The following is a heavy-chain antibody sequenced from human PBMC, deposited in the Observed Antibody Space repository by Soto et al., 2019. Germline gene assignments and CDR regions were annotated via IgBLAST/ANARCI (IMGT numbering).Heavy chain of an antibody. V-gene: IGHV4-30-4*01. Sequence: PSETLSLTCAVSGGSISSGDNYWSWIRQSPGKGLEWIGYIYSSGGTFYNPSIKSRLSISGDTSKNQFSLNLSSVTAADTAVYYCARLNGDFSDNCAYHFDCWGQGTLVTVSS. CDR3: ARLNGDFSDNCAYHFDC. J-gene: IGHJ4*02. CDR2: IYSSGGT. D-gene: IGHD3-22*01. CDR1: GGSISSGDNY.